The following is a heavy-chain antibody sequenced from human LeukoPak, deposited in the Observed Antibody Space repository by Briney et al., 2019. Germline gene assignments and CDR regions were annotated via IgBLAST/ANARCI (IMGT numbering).Heavy chain of an antibody. D-gene: IGHD3-9*01. CDR3: ARTFYDISTGYYPTGYMDV. J-gene: IGHJ6*03. V-gene: IGHV3-9*01. Sequence: PGGSLRLSCAASGFTFDDYAMEWVRQAPGKGLEWVSGISWNSGNIGYADSVKGRFTISRDNAKNSLYLQMNSLRAEDTALYYCARTFYDISTGYYPTGYMDVWGKGTTVTVSS. CDR1: GFTFDDYA. CDR2: ISWNSGNI.